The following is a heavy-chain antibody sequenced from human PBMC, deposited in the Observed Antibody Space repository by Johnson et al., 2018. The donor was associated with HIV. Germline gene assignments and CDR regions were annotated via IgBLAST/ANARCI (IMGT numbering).Heavy chain of an antibody. J-gene: IGHJ3*02. CDR3: AKDGGNDYGDYVGGGALDI. CDR1: RFTFSAYA. CDR2: ISSNGGTT. D-gene: IGHD4-17*01. Sequence: VQPVESGGGVVQPGRSLRLSCAASRFTFSAYAMHWVRQAPGKGLEYVSVISSNGGTTYYADSVKVRFTISRDNSKNTLYLQMGSLRAEDMAVYYCAKDGGNDYGDYVGGGALDIWGQGTMVTVSS. V-gene: IGHV3-64*07.